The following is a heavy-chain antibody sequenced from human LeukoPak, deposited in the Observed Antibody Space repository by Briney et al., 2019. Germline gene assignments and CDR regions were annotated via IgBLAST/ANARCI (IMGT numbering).Heavy chain of an antibody. J-gene: IGHJ4*02. CDR2: INHSGST. CDR1: GGSFSGYY. V-gene: IGHV4-34*01. D-gene: IGHD2-2*01. Sequence: SETLSLTCAVYGGSFSGYYWSWVRQPPGKGLEWIGEINHSGSTNYNPSLKSRVTISVDTTKNQFSLKLSSVTAADTAVYYCARLGYCSSASCPEDCGQGTLFTVSS. CDR3: ARLGYCSSASCPED.